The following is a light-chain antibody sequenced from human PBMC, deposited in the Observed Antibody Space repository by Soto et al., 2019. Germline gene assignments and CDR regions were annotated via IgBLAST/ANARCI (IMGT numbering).Light chain of an antibody. CDR2: WAS. J-gene: IGKJ1*01. CDR1: QSVLYSSNNKNY. Sequence: DIVMTQSPDSLAVSLGERATINCKSSQSVLYSSNNKNYLAWYQQRPGQPPNLLIYWASTRESGVPDRFSGRGSRTDFTLTISSLQAEDVAIYYCQQYFSFPWTFGQGTKVEIK. V-gene: IGKV4-1*01. CDR3: QQYFSFPWT.